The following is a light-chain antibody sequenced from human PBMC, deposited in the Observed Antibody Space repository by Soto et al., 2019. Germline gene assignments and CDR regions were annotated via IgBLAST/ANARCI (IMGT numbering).Light chain of an antibody. J-gene: IGKJ2*01. CDR2: AAS. Sequence: DIQMTQSPSSLSASVGDRVTITCRASQSISSYLNWYQQKPGKAPKLLIYAASSLQSGVPSRFSGSGSGTDFTLNISSLQPEDFATYYCQQSYSTPLYTFGHGTKLEIK. CDR3: QQSYSTPLYT. CDR1: QSISSY. V-gene: IGKV1-39*01.